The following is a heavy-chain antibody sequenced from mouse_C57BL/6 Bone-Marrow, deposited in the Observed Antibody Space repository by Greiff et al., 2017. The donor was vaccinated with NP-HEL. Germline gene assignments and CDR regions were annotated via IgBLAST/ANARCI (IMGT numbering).Heavy chain of an antibody. J-gene: IGHJ2*01. CDR3: ARGRVKGVLLRPLDY. CDR2: IHPNSGST. D-gene: IGHD1-1*01. Sequence: VQLQQPGAELVKPGASVKLSCKASGYTFTSYWMHWVKQRPGQGLEWIGMIHPNSGSTNYNEKFKSKATLTVDKSSSTAYMQLSSLTSEDSAVYYCARGRVKGVLLRPLDYWGQGTTLTVSS. V-gene: IGHV1-64*01. CDR1: GYTFTSYW.